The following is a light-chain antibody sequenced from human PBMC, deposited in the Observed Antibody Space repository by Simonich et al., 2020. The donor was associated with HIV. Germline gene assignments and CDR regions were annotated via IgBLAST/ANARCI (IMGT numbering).Light chain of an antibody. CDR2: DTA. V-gene: IGKV3-11*01. Sequence: EIVLTQSSATLSLSPGERAILSCRASQSVSSYIARYQQKPGPAPRLLIYDTANRATGIPARFSGSGSRTDFTLTISSLEPEDFAVYYGQQRSNWPPGNTFGGGTKVEIK. CDR3: QQRSNWPPGNT. J-gene: IGKJ4*01. CDR1: QSVSSY.